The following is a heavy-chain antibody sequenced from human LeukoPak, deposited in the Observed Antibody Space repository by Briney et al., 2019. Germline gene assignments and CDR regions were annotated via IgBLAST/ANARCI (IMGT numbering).Heavy chain of an antibody. CDR1: GFTFSSYW. CDR2: IKQDGSEK. V-gene: IGHV3-7*01. D-gene: IGHD3-16*02. Sequence: GGSLRLSCAASGFTFSSYWMSWVRQAPGKGLEWVANIKQDGSEKYYVDSVKGRFTISRDNAKNSLYLQMNSLRAEDTAVYYCARVNYVWGSYRFPQGGFDYWGQGTLVTVSS. CDR3: ARVNYVWGSYRFPQGGFDY. J-gene: IGHJ4*02.